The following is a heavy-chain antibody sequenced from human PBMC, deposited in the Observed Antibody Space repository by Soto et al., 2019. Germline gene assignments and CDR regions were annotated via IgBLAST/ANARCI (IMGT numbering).Heavy chain of an antibody. V-gene: IGHV3-74*01. D-gene: IGHD3-9*01. CDR3: AREYYGLLTGYYTDY. Sequence: EVQLVESGGDLVQRGGSLRLSCAASGFPFSSYWMHWVRHTPGKGLAWVARISGDGVTTYYADSVTGRFTVSRDNAKKPLSLQISGLRAEDTAVYYCAREYYGLLTGYYTDYWGQGTLVSVSS. CDR1: GFPFSSYW. CDR2: ISGDGVTT. J-gene: IGHJ4*02.